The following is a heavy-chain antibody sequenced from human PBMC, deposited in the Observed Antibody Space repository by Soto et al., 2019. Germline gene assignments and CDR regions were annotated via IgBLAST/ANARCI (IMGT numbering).Heavy chain of an antibody. J-gene: IGHJ4*02. V-gene: IGHV1-46*01. CDR2: INPSTGST. CDR3: ARVANIVLVVAALDS. Sequence: QVQLVQSGAEVKKPGASVKVSCKASGYTFSNYYIHWVRQAPGQGLEWMGIINPSTGSTTYAQKVQGEGTMTSDKSTPTLYMELSSLRSADTAVYYGARVANIVLVVAALDSWGQGSLVIVSS. D-gene: IGHD2-15*01. CDR1: GYTFSNYY.